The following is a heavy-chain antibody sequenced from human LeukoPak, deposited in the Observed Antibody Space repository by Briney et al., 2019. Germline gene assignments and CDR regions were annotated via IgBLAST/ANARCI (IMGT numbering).Heavy chain of an antibody. V-gene: IGHV3-7*01. D-gene: IGHD6-13*01. J-gene: IGHJ4*02. CDR1: GFTFSSYW. CDR3: ARGGIAAAGGNFYFDY. Sequence: GGSLRLSCAASGFTFSSYWMSWVRQAPGKGREWVANIKQDGSEKYYVRSVEGRFTISRDNAKNSLYLQMNSLRAEDTAVYYCARGGIAAAGGNFYFDYWGQGTLVTVSS. CDR2: IKQDGSEK.